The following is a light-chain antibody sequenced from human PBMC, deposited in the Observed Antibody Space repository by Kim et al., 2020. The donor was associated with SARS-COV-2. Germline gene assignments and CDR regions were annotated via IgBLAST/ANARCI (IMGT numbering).Light chain of an antibody. Sequence: QSALTQPPSASGSPGQSVTISCTGTSSDVGTYNYVSWYQQYPGKAPKLMIYEVTKRPSGVPDRFSASKSGNTASLTVSGLQAEDEADYYCSSYAGSNNVVFGGGTQLTVL. J-gene: IGLJ2*01. CDR3: SSYAGSNNVV. CDR2: EVT. CDR1: SSDVGTYNY. V-gene: IGLV2-8*01.